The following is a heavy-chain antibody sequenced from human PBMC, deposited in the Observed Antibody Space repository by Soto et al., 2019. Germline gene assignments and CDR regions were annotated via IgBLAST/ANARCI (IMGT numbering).Heavy chain of an antibody. CDR2: ISAYNGNT. CDR1: GYTFTSYG. V-gene: IGHV1-18*04. D-gene: IGHD3-3*01. CDR3: ARDLGLLLYDFWSGYPSDY. Sequence: QVQLVQSGAEVKKPGASVKVSCKASGYTFTSYGISWVRQAPGQGLEWMGWISAYNGNTNYAQKLQGRVTMTTDTSTSTAYMELSSLRSEDTAVYYCARDLGLLLYDFWSGYPSDYWGQGTLVTVSS. J-gene: IGHJ4*02.